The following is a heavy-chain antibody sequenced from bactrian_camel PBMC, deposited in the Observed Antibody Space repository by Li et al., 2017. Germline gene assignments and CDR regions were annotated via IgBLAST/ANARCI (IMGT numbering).Heavy chain of an antibody. CDR2: IDITGDT. CDR3: AADPRFSYCTADYFTNTRDFNY. Sequence: VQLVESGGGSVQAGGSLRLSCVASGYTYDKDCMAWFRQAPGKEREWVALIDITGDTRYADFVEGRFTIDQDNARDILYLRMHDLKPEDTAMYYCAADPRFSYCTADYFTNTRDFNYWGQGTQVTVS. V-gene: IGHV3S55*01. CDR1: GYTYDKDC. D-gene: IGHD3*01. J-gene: IGHJ4*01.